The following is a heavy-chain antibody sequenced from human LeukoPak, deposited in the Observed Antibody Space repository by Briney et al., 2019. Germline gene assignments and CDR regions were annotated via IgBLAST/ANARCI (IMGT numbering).Heavy chain of an antibody. Sequence: SETLSLTCAVYGGSFGDYYWTWIRQSPGKGLEWIGQILHSGATNYNPSLKSRVTISLDTPKRQFSLKLNSVTAADTAVYYCAKSNGYGLIDIWGQGTMVTVSS. CDR2: ILHSGAT. J-gene: IGHJ3*02. CDR1: GGSFGDYY. CDR3: AKSNGYGLIDI. D-gene: IGHD3-22*01. V-gene: IGHV4-34*12.